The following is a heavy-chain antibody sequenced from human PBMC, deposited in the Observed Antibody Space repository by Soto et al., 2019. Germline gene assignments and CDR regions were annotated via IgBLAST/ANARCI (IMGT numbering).Heavy chain of an antibody. V-gene: IGHV1-18*01. J-gene: IGHJ5*02. CDR1: GYTFSSYG. CDR3: ARVYYYILTGYYRSWFDP. CDR2: ITTYNGYT. D-gene: IGHD3-9*01. Sequence: ASVKVSCKASGYTFSSYGISWVRQAPGQGLEWMGWITTYNGYTNYAQRLQGRVTMTTDTSTSTAYMELRSLRSDDTAVYYCARVYYYILTGYYRSWFDPSGQGTLVTVS.